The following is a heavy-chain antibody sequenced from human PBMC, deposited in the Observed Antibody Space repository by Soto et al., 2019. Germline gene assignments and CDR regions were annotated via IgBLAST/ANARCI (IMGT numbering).Heavy chain of an antibody. J-gene: IGHJ4*02. CDR2: ISGSAVST. CDR3: AKLHYYDTSGYPWYFDF. V-gene: IGHV3-23*01. CDR1: GFTFSSYA. D-gene: IGHD3-22*01. Sequence: GGSLRLSCAASGFTFSSYAMSWVRQAPGKGLEWVSVISGSAVSTYYADSVKGRFTISRDNSRNTLYLQMNSLRGEDTAVYYCAKLHYYDTSGYPWYFDFWGQGTLVTVSS.